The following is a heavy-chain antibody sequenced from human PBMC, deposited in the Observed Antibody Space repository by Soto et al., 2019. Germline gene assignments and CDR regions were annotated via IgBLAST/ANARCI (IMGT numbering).Heavy chain of an antibody. Sequence: QVQLVESGGGVVQPGRSLRLSCAASGFTFSSYAMHWVRQAPGKGLEWVAVISYDGSNKYYADSVKGRFTISRDNSKNTLYLQMNSLRAEDRAVYYCARAYDSSGYYYAFDIWGQGTMVTVSS. V-gene: IGHV3-30-3*01. J-gene: IGHJ3*02. CDR2: ISYDGSNK. CDR3: ARAYDSSGYYYAFDI. D-gene: IGHD3-22*01. CDR1: GFTFSSYA.